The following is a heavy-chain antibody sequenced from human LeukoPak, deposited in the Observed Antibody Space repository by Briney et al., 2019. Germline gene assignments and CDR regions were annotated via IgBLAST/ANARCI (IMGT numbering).Heavy chain of an antibody. D-gene: IGHD6-13*01. CDR1: GGSFSGYH. J-gene: IGHJ6*03. CDR3: ARGGGAAAGHYYYMDV. CDR2: INHSGNT. Sequence: KPSETLSLTCAVYGGSFSGYHWSWIRQPPGKGLEWIGEINHSGNTNYNPSLKSRVTISVDTSKNHFSLKLSSVTAADTAVYYCARGGGAAAGHYYYMDVWGKGTTVTVSS. V-gene: IGHV4-34*01.